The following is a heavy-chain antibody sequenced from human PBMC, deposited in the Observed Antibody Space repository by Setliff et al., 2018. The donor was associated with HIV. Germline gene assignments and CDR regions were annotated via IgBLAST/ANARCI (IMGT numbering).Heavy chain of an antibody. V-gene: IGHV3-33*08. J-gene: IGHJ5*01. CDR3: ARGWFDS. CDR2: IRYDGSNK. CDR1: GFTFSSYW. Sequence: LRLSCAASGFTFSSYWMSWVRQAPGKGLEWVAFIRYDGSNKYSADSVKGRFTISRDNSKNTLFLQMNSLRAEDTAFYYCARGWFDSWGQGTLVTVSS.